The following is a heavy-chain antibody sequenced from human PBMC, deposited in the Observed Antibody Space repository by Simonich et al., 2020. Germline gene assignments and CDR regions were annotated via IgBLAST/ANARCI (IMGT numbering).Heavy chain of an antibody. Sequence: QVQLVQSGAEVKKPGASVKVSCKVSGYTLTELSMHWVQPAPGKGLGWRGGFDPEDGETNYAQQCQSSVTMTEDTSTDTAYMELSSLRSEDTAVYYCATVSYYDSSGYRLDYWGQGTLVTVSS. CDR1: GYTLTELS. V-gene: IGHV1-24*01. J-gene: IGHJ4*02. CDR2: FDPEDGET. CDR3: ATVSYYDSSGYRLDY. D-gene: IGHD3-22*01.